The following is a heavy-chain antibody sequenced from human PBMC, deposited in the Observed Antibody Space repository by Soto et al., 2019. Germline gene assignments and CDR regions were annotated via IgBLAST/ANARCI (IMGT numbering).Heavy chain of an antibody. J-gene: IGHJ3*02. CDR2: IKSKTDGGTT. Sequence: EVQLVESGGGLVKPGGSLRLSCAASGFTFSNAWMSWVRQAPGKGLEWVGRIKSKTDGGTTDYAAPVKGRFTISRDDSKNTLYLQMNSLKTEDTAVYYCTILVVPAAIRTYYDAFDIWGQGTMVTVSS. D-gene: IGHD2-2*02. CDR1: GFTFSNAW. V-gene: IGHV3-15*01. CDR3: TILVVPAAIRTYYDAFDI.